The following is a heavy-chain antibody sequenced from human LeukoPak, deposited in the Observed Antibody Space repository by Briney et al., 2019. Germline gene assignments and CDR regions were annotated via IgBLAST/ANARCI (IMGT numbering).Heavy chain of an antibody. J-gene: IGHJ5*02. Sequence: SETLSLTCTVSGGSISSGNYYWSWIRQHPGKGLEWIGYIHHSGSTYYNPSLKSRVIISVDTSKNQFSLKLNPVTAADTTVYYCASYGSGSYRFDPWGQGTLVTVSS. CDR3: ASYGSGSYRFDP. D-gene: IGHD3-10*01. V-gene: IGHV4-31*03. CDR2: IHHSGST. CDR1: GGSISSGNYY.